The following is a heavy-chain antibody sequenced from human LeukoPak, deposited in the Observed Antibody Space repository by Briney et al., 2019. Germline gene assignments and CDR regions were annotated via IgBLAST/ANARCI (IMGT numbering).Heavy chain of an antibody. J-gene: IGHJ4*02. CDR1: GGTFSSYA. D-gene: IGHD3-3*01. CDR3: ARDRNDFWSGSRFDY. V-gene: IGHV1-69*13. CDR2: IIPIFGTA. Sequence: SVKVSCKASGGTFSSYAISWVRQAPGQGLEWMGGIIPIFGTANYAQKFQGRVTITADESTSTAYMELSSQRSEDTAVYYCARDRNDFWSGSRFDYWGQGTLVTVSS.